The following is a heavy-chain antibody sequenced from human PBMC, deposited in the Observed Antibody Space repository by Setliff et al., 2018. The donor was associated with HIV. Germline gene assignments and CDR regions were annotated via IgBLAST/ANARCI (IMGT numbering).Heavy chain of an antibody. CDR2: IIPLFGAP. CDR1: GGSFGTFD. V-gene: IGHV1-69*05. CDR3: SKLTSFGSGSRVPKPGYFSMDI. J-gene: IGHJ6*03. Sequence: GASVKVSCKASGGSFGTFDISWVRQAPGQGLEWVGEIIPLFGAPNYAQKFQGRVTLTTDESTIAAFMELRSLRSEATSVYYCSKLTSFGSGSRVPKPGYFSMDIWGQGTTVTVSS. D-gene: IGHD3-10*01.